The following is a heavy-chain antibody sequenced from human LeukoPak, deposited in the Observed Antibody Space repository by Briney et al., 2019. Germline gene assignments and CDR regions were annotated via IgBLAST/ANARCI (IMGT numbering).Heavy chain of an antibody. Sequence: ASVKVSCKASGYTFTSYYMHWVRQAPGQGLEWMGIINPSGGSTSYAQKFQGRVTMTRDTSTSTVYMELSSLRSEDMAVYYCARSSITMIVVAYGFDYWGQGTLVTVSS. CDR3: ARSSITMIVVAYGFDY. J-gene: IGHJ4*02. CDR2: INPSGGST. D-gene: IGHD3-22*01. CDR1: GYTFTSYY. V-gene: IGHV1-46*01.